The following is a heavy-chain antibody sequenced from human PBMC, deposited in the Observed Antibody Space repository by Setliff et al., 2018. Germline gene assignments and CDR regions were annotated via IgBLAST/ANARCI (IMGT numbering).Heavy chain of an antibody. J-gene: IGHJ6*03. Sequence: GASVKVSCKASGYTFNNYFLHWVRQAPGQGLEWMGWNSAGNGDTKYSQDFQGRVTITRDTSASTAYMDLSSLRSDDMAVYYCARGRPTANPYYYYYMDVWGKGTTVTVSS. D-gene: IGHD4-4*01. CDR1: GYTFNNYF. CDR3: ARGRPTANPYYYYYMDV. V-gene: IGHV1-3*02. CDR2: NSAGNGDT.